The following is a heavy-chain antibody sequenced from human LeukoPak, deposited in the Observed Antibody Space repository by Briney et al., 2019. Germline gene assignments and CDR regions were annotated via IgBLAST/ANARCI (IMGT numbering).Heavy chain of an antibody. J-gene: IGHJ4*02. Sequence: SETLSLTCTVSGGSIGSDYWSWIRQPPGKGLEWIGYIFYTGDSDQNPSLKNRVTISLDTSNNQFSLKLSSVTAADTAIYFCARQAFASPLDYWGQGTLVTVSS. V-gene: IGHV4-59*08. CDR1: GGSIGSDY. CDR3: ARQAFASPLDY. CDR2: IFYTGDS. D-gene: IGHD2-21*01.